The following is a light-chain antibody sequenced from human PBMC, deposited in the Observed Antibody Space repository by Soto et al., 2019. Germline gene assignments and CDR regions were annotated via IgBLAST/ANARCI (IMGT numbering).Light chain of an antibody. CDR2: EVS. CDR3: SSYAGSGIWV. CDR1: TSDVGAYNY. V-gene: IGLV2-8*01. Sequence: QSALTQPPSASGSPGQSVAISCTGSTSDVGAYNYVSWYQQHPGKAPKLVISEVSKRPSGVPDRFSGSKSDNTASLTVSGLQAEDEADYYCSSYAGSGIWVFGGGTKLTVL. J-gene: IGLJ3*02.